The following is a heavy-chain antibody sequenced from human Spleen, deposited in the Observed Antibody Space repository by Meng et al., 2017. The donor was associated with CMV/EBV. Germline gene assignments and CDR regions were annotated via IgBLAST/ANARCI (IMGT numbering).Heavy chain of an antibody. CDR3: ARVGFNARAVDI. J-gene: IGHJ3*02. V-gene: IGHV4-39*01. Sequence: SETLSLTCTVSGGSISSTNHYWGWVRQPPGKGLEWIGSIYYSGTTYYSPSLKSRVTISVDTSTNQFSLRLTSVTAADTAVYYCARVGFNARAVDIWGQGTMVTVSS. D-gene: IGHD1-26*01. CDR1: GGSISSTNHY. CDR2: IYYSGTT.